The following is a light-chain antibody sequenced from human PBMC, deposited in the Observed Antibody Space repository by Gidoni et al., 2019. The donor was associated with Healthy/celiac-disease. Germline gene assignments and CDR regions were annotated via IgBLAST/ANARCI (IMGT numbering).Light chain of an antibody. Sequence: EIVLTQPPATLSLSPGERATLSCRASQGVSSYLAWYQQKPGQAPRLLIYDASNRATGIPARFSGSGPGTDFTLTISSLEPEDFAVYYCQQRSNCPLTFGGGTKVEIK. J-gene: IGKJ4*01. CDR2: DAS. CDR3: QQRSNCPLT. CDR1: QGVSSY. V-gene: IGKV3D-11*01.